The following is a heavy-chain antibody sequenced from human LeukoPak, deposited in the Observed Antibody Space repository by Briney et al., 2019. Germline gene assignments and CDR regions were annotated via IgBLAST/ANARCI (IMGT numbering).Heavy chain of an antibody. J-gene: IGHJ4*02. CDR3: AKDDGLLWFGESLFDY. CDR2: IRYDGSNK. D-gene: IGHD3-10*01. Sequence: PGGSLRLSCAASGFTFSSYGMHWVRQAPGKGLDWVAFIRYDGSNKYYADSVKGRFTMSRDNSKNTLYLQMNSLRAEDTAVYYCAKDDGLLWFGESLFDYWGQGTLVTVSS. V-gene: IGHV3-30*02. CDR1: GFTFSSYG.